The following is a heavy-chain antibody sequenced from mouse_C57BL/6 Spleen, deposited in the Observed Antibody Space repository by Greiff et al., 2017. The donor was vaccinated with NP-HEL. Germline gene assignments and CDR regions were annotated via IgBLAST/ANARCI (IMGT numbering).Heavy chain of an antibody. CDR1: GYTFTSYG. V-gene: IGHV1-81*01. CDR3: ARSRISHYDYDGYAMDY. J-gene: IGHJ4*01. Sequence: VQLQQSGAELARPGASVKLSCKASGYTFTSYGISWVKQRTGQGLEWIGEIYPRSGNTYYNEKFKGKATLTADKSSSTAYMEFRSLTSEDSAGYFCARSRISHYDYDGYAMDYWGQGTSVTVST. D-gene: IGHD2-4*01. CDR2: IYPRSGNT.